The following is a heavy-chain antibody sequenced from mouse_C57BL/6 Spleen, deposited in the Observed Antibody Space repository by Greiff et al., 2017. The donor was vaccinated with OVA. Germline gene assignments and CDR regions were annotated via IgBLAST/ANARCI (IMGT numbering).Heavy chain of an antibody. J-gene: IGHJ4*01. Sequence: VQLQQSGPELVKPGASVKISCKASGYTFTDYYMNWVKQSHGKSLEWIGDINPNNGGTSYNQKFKGKATLTVDKSSSTAYMERRSLTSEDSAGYYCARGPGGYWGQGTAVTVSS. V-gene: IGHV1-26*01. CDR1: GYTFTDYY. CDR2: INPNNGGT. CDR3: ARGPGGY.